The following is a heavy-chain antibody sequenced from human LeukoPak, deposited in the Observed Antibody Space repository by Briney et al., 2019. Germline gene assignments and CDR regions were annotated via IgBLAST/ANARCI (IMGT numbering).Heavy chain of an antibody. J-gene: IGHJ4*02. Sequence: GGSLRLSCAASGFTLTSYAMSWVRQAPGKGLEWVSAISASGGTTLYADSVKGRFTISRDSSKNTLYVQMNSLRAEDTAVYYCARESLEFDYWGQGTLVTVSS. D-gene: IGHD1-1*01. CDR1: GFTLTSYA. V-gene: IGHV3-23*01. CDR3: ARESLEFDY. CDR2: ISASGGTT.